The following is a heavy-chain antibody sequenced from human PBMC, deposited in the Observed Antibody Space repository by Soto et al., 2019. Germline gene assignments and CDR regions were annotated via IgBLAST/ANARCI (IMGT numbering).Heavy chain of an antibody. J-gene: IGHJ3*02. D-gene: IGHD3-10*01. CDR2: IIPILGIA. Sequence: QVQLVQSGAEVKKPGSSVKVSCKASGGTFSSYTISWVRQAPGQGLEWMGRIIPILGIANYAQKFKGRVTDTADKSTSTADIKVARLGSVDTAVDYCAATSSPYYYGASRNAFDIWGQGTMVTVSS. V-gene: IGHV1-69*02. CDR3: AATSSPYYYGASRNAFDI. CDR1: GGTFSSYT.